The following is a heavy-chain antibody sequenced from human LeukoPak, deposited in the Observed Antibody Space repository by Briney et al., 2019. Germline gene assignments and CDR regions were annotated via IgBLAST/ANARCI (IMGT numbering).Heavy chain of an antibody. V-gene: IGHV4-59*08. Sequence: SETLSLTCTVSGGSISRYYWSWIRQPPGNGLEWIGYISYNGSTNYNPSLKSRVTISIDTSQNQFSLKLSSVTAADTAMYYCARHLYESRGQTSFDYWGQGTLVTVSS. CDR1: GGSISRYY. D-gene: IGHD3-10*01. CDR3: ARHLYESRGQTSFDY. CDR2: ISYNGST. J-gene: IGHJ4*02.